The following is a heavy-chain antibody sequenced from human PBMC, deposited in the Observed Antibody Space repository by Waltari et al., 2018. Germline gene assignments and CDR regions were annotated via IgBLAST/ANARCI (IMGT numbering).Heavy chain of an antibody. D-gene: IGHD3-16*01. Sequence: EVQLVETGGGLIQPGGSLRLSCAASGFPVSRHYISLVRQAPGKGLEWVSCIYSGGSTYYADSVKGRFTISRDNSKNTLYLQMNSLRAEDTAVYYCARASYPPFWYFDLWGRGTLVTVSS. J-gene: IGHJ2*01. CDR1: GFPVSRHY. V-gene: IGHV3-53*02. CDR2: IYSGGST. CDR3: ARASYPPFWYFDL.